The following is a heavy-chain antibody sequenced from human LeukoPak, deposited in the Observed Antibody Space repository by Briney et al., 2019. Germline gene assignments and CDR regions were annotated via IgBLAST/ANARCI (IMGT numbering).Heavy chain of an antibody. V-gene: IGHV4-39*07. D-gene: IGHD6-19*01. CDR3: ARVVLYSSGWYFDY. CDR1: GGSISSRNYY. J-gene: IGHJ4*02. Sequence: SETLSLTCTVSGGSISSRNYYWGWIRQPPGKGLEWIGSIYYSGSTYYNPSLMGRVTISVDKSKIQFSLTLSSVTAADTAVYYCARVVLYSSGWYFDYWGQGTLVTVSS. CDR2: IYYSGST.